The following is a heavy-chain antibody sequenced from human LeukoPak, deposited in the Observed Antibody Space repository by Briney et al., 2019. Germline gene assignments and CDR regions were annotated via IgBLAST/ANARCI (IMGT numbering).Heavy chain of an antibody. D-gene: IGHD2-15*01. V-gene: IGHV4-34*01. J-gene: IGHJ5*02. Sequence: SETLSLTCVVYGGSFSGYYWSWIRQPPGKGLEWIGEINHSGSTNYNPSLKSRVTISVDTSKKQFSLKLSSVTAADTAVYYCARGRRIVVVVAATGGNWFDPWGQGILVTVSS. CDR3: ARGRRIVVVVAATGGNWFDP. CDR1: GGSFSGYY. CDR2: INHSGST.